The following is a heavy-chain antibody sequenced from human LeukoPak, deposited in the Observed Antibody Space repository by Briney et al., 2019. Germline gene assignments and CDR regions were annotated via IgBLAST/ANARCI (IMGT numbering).Heavy chain of an antibody. CDR3: AREVRGVKNAFDI. D-gene: IGHD3-10*01. CDR1: GFTFSNYA. J-gene: IGHJ3*02. CDR2: ISYDGSNK. Sequence: PGRSLRLSCAASGFTFSNYAMHWVRQAPGKGLEWVTVISYDGSNKFYADSVKGRFTISRDNSRNTLYLQMNSLRAEDTAVYYCAREVRGVKNAFDIWGQGTMVTVSS. V-gene: IGHV3-30*04.